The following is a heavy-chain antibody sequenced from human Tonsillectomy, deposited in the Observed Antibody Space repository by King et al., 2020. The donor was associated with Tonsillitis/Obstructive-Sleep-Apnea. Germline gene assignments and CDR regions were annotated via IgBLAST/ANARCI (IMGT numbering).Heavy chain of an antibody. CDR3: ATLPGV. CDR2: IRSDGTAA. V-gene: IGHV3-74*01. D-gene: IGHD2-2*01. Sequence: QLVESGGGVVQTGGSLMLSCAASGFTFSRSWMHWVRQVPGKGLLGVSRIRSDGTAANYADSVRGRFTMSRDNAKNTLYLQMNSLRAEDTAVYYCATLPGVWGKGTTVTVSS. J-gene: IGHJ6*04. CDR1: GFTFSRSW.